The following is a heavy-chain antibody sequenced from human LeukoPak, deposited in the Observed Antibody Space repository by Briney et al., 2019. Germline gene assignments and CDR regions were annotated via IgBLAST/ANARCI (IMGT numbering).Heavy chain of an antibody. Sequence: PSETLSLTCTVSGGSISSDDHYWSWIRQRPGKGLEWVAYIYYSGSTYYNPSLKSRVTISVGTSKNQFSLKLSSVTAADTAVYYCARGTSGWPVDYWGPGTLVTVSS. J-gene: IGHJ4*02. CDR1: GGSISSDDHY. CDR2: IYYSGST. D-gene: IGHD6-19*01. CDR3: ARGTSGWPVDY. V-gene: IGHV4-31*03.